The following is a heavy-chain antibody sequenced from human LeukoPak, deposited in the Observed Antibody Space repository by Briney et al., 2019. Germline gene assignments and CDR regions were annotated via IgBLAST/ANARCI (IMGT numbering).Heavy chain of an antibody. J-gene: IGHJ6*03. CDR2: INPNSGDT. V-gene: IGHV1-2*02. D-gene: IGHD2-8*01. CDR1: GYTFTGYY. CDR3: ARDTKILWSKGNYYYYMDV. Sequence: ASVKVSCKASGYTFTGYYMHWVRQAPGQGLEWMGWINPNSGDTNYAQKFQGGVTMTRDTSISTAYMELSRLRSDDTAVYYCARDTKILWSKGNYYYYMDVWGKGTTVTVSS.